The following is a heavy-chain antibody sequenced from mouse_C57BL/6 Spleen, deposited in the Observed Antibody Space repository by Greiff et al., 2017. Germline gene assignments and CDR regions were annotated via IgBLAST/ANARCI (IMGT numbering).Heavy chain of an antibody. CDR3: ASLPPFAY. J-gene: IGHJ3*01. CDR1: GFSLTSYG. CDR2: IWSGGST. D-gene: IGHD2-1*01. V-gene: IGHV2-2*01. Sequence: QVHVKQSGPGLVQPSQSLSITCTVSGFSLTSYGVHWVRQSPGKGLEWLGVIWSGGSTDYNAAFISRLSISKDNSKSQVFFKMNSLQADDTAIYYCASLPPFAYWGQGTLVTVSA.